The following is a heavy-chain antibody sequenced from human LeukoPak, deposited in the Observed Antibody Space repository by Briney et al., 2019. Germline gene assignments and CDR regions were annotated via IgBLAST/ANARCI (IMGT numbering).Heavy chain of an antibody. CDR3: ARDRYDFWSGIGGGNWFDP. D-gene: IGHD3-3*01. J-gene: IGHJ5*02. CDR1: GYTFTGYY. Sequence: ASVKVSCTASGYTFTGYYMHWVRQAPGQGLEWMGWINPNSGGTNYAQKFQGRVTMTRDTSISTAYMELSRLRSDDTAVYYCARDRYDFWSGIGGGNWFDPWGQGTLVTVSS. V-gene: IGHV1-2*02. CDR2: INPNSGGT.